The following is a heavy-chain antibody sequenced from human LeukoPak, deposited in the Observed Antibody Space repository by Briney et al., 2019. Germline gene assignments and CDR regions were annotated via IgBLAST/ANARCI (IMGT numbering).Heavy chain of an antibody. V-gene: IGHV3-30*03. CDR2: ISYDGSNR. D-gene: IGHD3-10*01. Sequence: PGGSLRLSCAASGFNFSIYSMQWVRQAPGKGLEWVAIISYDGSNRYYADSVKGRFTISRDNAKNSLYLQMNSLRAEDTAVYYCATQHTLWSPLDCWGQGTLVTVSS. CDR1: GFNFSIYS. CDR3: ATQHTLWSPLDC. J-gene: IGHJ4*02.